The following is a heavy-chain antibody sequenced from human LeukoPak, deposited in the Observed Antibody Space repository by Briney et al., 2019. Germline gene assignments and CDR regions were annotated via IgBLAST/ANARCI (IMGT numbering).Heavy chain of an antibody. CDR1: GGSISSYY. J-gene: IGHJ4*02. CDR2: IYYSGST. D-gene: IGHD3-22*01. Sequence: SETLSLTCTVSGGSISSYYWSWIRQPPGKGLEWIAYIYYSGSTNYNPSLKSRVTISVDTSKNQFSLKLSSVTAADTAVYYCARDLYRIVVVPHYFDYWGQGTLVTVSS. V-gene: IGHV4-59*01. CDR3: ARDLYRIVVVPHYFDY.